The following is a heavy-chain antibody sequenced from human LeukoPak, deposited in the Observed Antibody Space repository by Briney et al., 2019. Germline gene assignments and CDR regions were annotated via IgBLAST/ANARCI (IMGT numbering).Heavy chain of an antibody. CDR1: GYTLTELS. D-gene: IGHD6-13*01. V-gene: IGHV1-24*01. CDR3: ARSIAAAGTDWYFDL. CDR2: FDPEDGET. J-gene: IGHJ2*01. Sequence: ASVKVSCKVSGYTLTELSMHWVRQAPGKGLEWMGGFDPEDGETIYAQKFQGRVTMTEDTSTDTAYMELSSLRSEDTAVYYCARSIAAAGTDWYFDLWGRDTLVTVSS.